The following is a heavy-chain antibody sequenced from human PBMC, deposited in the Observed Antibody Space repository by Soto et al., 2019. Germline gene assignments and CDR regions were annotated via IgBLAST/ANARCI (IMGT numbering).Heavy chain of an antibody. CDR3: AKVKGPYSSGLHYFDY. CDR2: ISGSGGST. J-gene: IGHJ4*02. D-gene: IGHD6-19*01. Sequence: PGGSLRLSCAASGFTFSSYAMSWVRQAPGKGLEWVSAISGSGGSTYYADSVKGRFTISRDNSKNTLYLQMNSLRAEDTAVYYCAKVKGPYSSGLHYFDYWGQGTLVTVSS. CDR1: GFTFSSYA. V-gene: IGHV3-23*01.